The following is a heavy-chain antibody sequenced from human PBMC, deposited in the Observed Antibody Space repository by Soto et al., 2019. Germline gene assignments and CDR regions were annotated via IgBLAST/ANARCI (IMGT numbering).Heavy chain of an antibody. CDR2: IYYSGST. CDR3: ARDRVALRYFD. V-gene: IGHV4-31*03. CDR1: GDSISNNSYY. J-gene: IGHJ4*02. Sequence: ASETLSLTCTVSGDSISNNSYYLSWIRQHPGKGLEWIGYIYYSGSTYYNPSLKSRVTISVDTSKNQFSLKLSSVTAADTAVYYCARDRVALRYFDWGQGTLVTVSS. D-gene: IGHD3-9*01.